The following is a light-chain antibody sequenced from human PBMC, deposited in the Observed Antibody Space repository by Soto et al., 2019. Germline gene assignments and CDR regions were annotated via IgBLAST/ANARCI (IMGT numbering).Light chain of an antibody. CDR2: EVS. CDR1: SSDVGVYNY. V-gene: IGLV2-14*01. J-gene: IGLJ2*01. CDR3: SSYTTSSAVV. Sequence: QSALTQPASVSGSPGQSITISCTGTSSDVGVYNYVSWYQQHLGKAPKLMIYEVSNRPSGISNRFSGSKSGNTASLTISGLQAEDEADYYCSSYTTSSAVVFGGGTKLTVL.